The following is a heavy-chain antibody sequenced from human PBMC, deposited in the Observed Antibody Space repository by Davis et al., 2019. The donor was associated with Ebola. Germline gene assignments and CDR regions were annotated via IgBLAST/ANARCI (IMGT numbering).Heavy chain of an antibody. V-gene: IGHV3-33*01. J-gene: IGHJ6*02. CDR2: IWYDGSNT. D-gene: IGHD5-18*01. CDR1: GFTFSSYG. Sequence: PGGSLRLSCAASGFTFSSYGMHWVRQAPGKGLEWVAVIWYDGSNTYYADSVKGRFTISRDNSKNTLYLQMNSLRAEDTAVYYWARDQGTAMAQYYGMDVWGQGTTVTVSS. CDR3: ARDQGTAMAQYYGMDV.